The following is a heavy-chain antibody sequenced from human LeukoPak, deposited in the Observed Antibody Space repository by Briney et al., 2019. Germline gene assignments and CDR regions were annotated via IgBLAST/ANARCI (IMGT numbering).Heavy chain of an antibody. J-gene: IGHJ4*02. CDR3: AICDYEPLCDY. CDR2: INPSGSST. CDR1: GYTFTSYY. D-gene: IGHD4-17*01. Sequence: ASVKVSCMASGYTFTSYYMHWVRQAPGQGLEWMGIINPSGSSTSYAQKFQGRVTMTRDTSTSTVYMELSSLRSEDRAVCYCAICDYEPLCDYWGQGSLVTVSS. V-gene: IGHV1-46*01.